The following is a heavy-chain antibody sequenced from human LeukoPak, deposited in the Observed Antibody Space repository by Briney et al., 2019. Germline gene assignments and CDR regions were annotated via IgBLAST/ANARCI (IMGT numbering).Heavy chain of an antibody. D-gene: IGHD6-13*01. CDR2: IYYSGST. J-gene: IGHJ2*01. Sequence: GSLRLSCTVSGFTVSSNSMSWIRQPPGKGLEWIGYIYYSGSTNYNPSLKSRVTISVDTSKNQFSLKLSSVTAADTAVYYCARVYYSSSYDYWYFDLWGRGTLVTVSS. CDR1: GFTVSSNS. V-gene: IGHV4-59*02. CDR3: ARVYYSSSYDYWYFDL.